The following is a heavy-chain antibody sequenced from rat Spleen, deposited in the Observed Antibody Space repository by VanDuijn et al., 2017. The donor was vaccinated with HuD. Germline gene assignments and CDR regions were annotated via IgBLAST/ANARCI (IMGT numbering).Heavy chain of an antibody. D-gene: IGHD1-12*02. CDR2: ISNDGGSR. V-gene: IGHV5-25*01. CDR3: TRGNYYDGTYYPYWYFDF. CDR1: GFTFSNYD. Sequence: EVQLVDSGGGLVQPGRSMKLSCAASGFTFSNYDMAWVRQAPTMGLEWVASISNDGGSRYYRDSVKGRFTLSRDNARSTLYLQMDSLRSEDTATYYCTRGNYYDGTYYPYWYFDFWGPGTMVTVSS. J-gene: IGHJ1*01.